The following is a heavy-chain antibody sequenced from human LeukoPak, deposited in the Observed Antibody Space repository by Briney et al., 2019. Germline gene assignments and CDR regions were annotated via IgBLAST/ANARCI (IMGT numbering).Heavy chain of an antibody. Sequence: GGSLRLSCAASGFTFSSFALSWVRQAPGKGLEWVSSISGSGDSTYYMESVKGRFTISRDNSENTLYLQMKSLRADDTAVYYCARGPLYYDFWSGPPPQFDPWGQGTLVTVSS. CDR2: ISGSGDST. CDR3: ARGPLYYDFWSGPPPQFDP. D-gene: IGHD3-3*01. V-gene: IGHV3-23*01. J-gene: IGHJ5*02. CDR1: GFTFSSFA.